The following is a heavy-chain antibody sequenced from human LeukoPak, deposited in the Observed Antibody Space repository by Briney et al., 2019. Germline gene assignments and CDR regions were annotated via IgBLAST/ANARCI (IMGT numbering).Heavy chain of an antibody. CDR2: ISPHNGNR. CDR1: GYTFTRYG. CDR3: ARTGYGSGSDDFDF. V-gene: IGHV1-18*01. Sequence: GASVKVSCKTSGYTFTRYGVSWVRQAPGQGLEWMGWISPHNGNRDYAQKFKDRVTMTTDTSTNTVYLELRRLRPDDTAMYYCARTGYGSGSDDFDFWGQGTLVTVSS. D-gene: IGHD3-10*01. J-gene: IGHJ4*02.